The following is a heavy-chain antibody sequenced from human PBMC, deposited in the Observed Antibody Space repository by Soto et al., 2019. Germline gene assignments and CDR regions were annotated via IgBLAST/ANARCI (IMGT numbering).Heavy chain of an antibody. CDR3: ARAYCGGDCYSSYYGMDV. CDR1: GYTFTGYY. CDR2: INPNSGGT. D-gene: IGHD2-21*02. Sequence: ASVKVSCKASGYTFTGYYMHWVRQAPGQGLEWMGWINPNSGGTNYAQKFQGWVTVTRDTSISTAYMELSRLRSDDTAVYYCARAYCGGDCYSSYYGMDVWGQGTTVTVSS. V-gene: IGHV1-2*04. J-gene: IGHJ6*02.